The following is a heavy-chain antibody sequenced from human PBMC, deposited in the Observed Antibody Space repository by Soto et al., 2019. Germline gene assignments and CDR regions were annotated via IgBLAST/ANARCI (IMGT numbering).Heavy chain of an antibody. Sequence: PAETLSLTCTVSGGSIISSSYYLFGMGQPPGRGLELIGSIYYSGSTYYNPSLKSRVTISVDTSKNQFSLKLSSVTAADTAVYYCASFGILTGYYKGSTGYYYYSMDVWGQGTTVTVSS. J-gene: IGHJ6*02. CDR1: GGSIISSSYY. D-gene: IGHD3-9*01. CDR2: IYYSGST. CDR3: ASFGILTGYYKGSTGYYYYSMDV. V-gene: IGHV4-39*01.